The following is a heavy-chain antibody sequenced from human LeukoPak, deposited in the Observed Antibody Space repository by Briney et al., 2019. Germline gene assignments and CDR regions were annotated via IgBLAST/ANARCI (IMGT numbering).Heavy chain of an antibody. CDR2: IYYSGST. CDR1: GGSISSSSYY. CDR3: ARVRQGTIFGVVIGSTYMDV. Sequence: KSSETLSLTCTVSGGSISSSSYYWGWIRQPPGKGLEWIGSIYYSGSTYYNPSLKSRVTISVDTSKNQFSLKLSSVTAADTAVYYCARVRQGTIFGVVIGSTYMDVWGKGTTVTVSS. V-gene: IGHV4-39*01. D-gene: IGHD3-3*01. J-gene: IGHJ6*03.